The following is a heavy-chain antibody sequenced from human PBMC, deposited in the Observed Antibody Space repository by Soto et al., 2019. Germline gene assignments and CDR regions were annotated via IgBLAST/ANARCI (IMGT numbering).Heavy chain of an antibody. D-gene: IGHD3-22*01. Sequence: PGGSQRLSCAASGFTFSSYAISWVRQAPGKGLEWVSAISGSGGSTYYADSVKGRFTISRDNSKNTLYLQMNSLRAEDTAVYYCAKRESITMTLERPYYYYGMDVWGQGTTVTVSS. V-gene: IGHV3-23*01. CDR2: ISGSGGST. CDR1: GFTFSSYA. CDR3: AKRESITMTLERPYYYYGMDV. J-gene: IGHJ6*02.